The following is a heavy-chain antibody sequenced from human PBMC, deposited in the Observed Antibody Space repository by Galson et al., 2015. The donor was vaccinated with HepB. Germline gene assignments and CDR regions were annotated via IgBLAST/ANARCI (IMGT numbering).Heavy chain of an antibody. CDR2: IIPDFGTT. Sequence: SVKVSCKASGGTFSSYAISWVRQAPGQGLEWMGGIIPDFGTTNYAQKFQGKVTITADKSTSTAFMELGSLRSEDTAVYYCARVEYSTIAARPDQFGFDCWGQGTLVSVSS. D-gene: IGHD6-6*01. CDR1: GGTFSSYA. J-gene: IGHJ4*02. CDR3: ARVEYSTIAARPDQFGFDC. V-gene: IGHV1-69*06.